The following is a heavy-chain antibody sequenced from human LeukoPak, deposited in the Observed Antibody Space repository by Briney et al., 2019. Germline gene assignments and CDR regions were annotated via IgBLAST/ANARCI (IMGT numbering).Heavy chain of an antibody. J-gene: IGHJ4*02. CDR2: LYYSGST. CDR1: GGSITSSSYY. CDR3: AMGGPKGTVY. Sequence: SETLSLTCTVSGGSITSSSYYWGWIRQPPGKGLEWIGNLYYSGSTSYNPSLNSRLTISIDMSKSQFSLKLTSVTVADAAVYYCAMGGPKGTVYWGQGTLVTVSS. V-gene: IGHV4-39*01. D-gene: IGHD3-16*01.